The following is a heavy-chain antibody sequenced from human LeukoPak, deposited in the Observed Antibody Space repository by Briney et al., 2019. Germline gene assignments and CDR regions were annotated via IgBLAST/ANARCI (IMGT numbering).Heavy chain of an antibody. CDR1: GVTLSPYG. Sequence: GGSLRLSCAASGVTLSPYGVHWVRQAPGKGLEWVAVISYEGGTQHYADSVKGRFIISRDNPRNTLYLQMNILRTEDTAVYYCAKEGTPQVSTWYDLWGQGTQVIVSS. D-gene: IGHD3-10*01. CDR3: AKEGTPQVSTWYDL. J-gene: IGHJ5*02. V-gene: IGHV3-30*18. CDR2: ISYEGGTQ.